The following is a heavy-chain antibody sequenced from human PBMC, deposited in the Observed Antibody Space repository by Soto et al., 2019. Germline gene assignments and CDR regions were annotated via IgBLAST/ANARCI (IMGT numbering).Heavy chain of an antibody. Sequence: VQLVESGGGVVQPGRSLRLSCAAAGFTFSDYAMHWVRQAPGKGLEWVAVVSHDGRNTHYADFVKGRFTISRDSSKNTVSLEMTSLRAEDTAVYYCAKGGRQWLVTSDFNYGGQGALVTVSS. J-gene: IGHJ4*02. CDR2: VSHDGRNT. D-gene: IGHD6-19*01. CDR3: AKGGRQWLVTSDFNY. CDR1: GFTFSDYA. V-gene: IGHV3-30*18.